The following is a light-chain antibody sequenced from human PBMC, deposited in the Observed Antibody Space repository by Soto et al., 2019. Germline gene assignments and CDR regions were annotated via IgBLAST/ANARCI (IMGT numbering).Light chain of an antibody. Sequence: SLGTLSLKTRERATLSCRASQSVSSSYLAWYQQKPGQAPRLLIYGASDRATGIPARFSGSGSGTDFTLTISSLEPEDFAVYYCQQRINWPPSISFG. CDR3: QQRINWPPSIS. CDR1: QSVSSSY. V-gene: IGKV3-11*01. CDR2: GAS. J-gene: IGKJ5*01.